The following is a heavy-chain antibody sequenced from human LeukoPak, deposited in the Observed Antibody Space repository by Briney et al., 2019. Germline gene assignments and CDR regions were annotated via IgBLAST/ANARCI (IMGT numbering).Heavy chain of an antibody. V-gene: IGHV3-9*01. CDR2: ISWNSGSI. D-gene: IGHD2-15*01. CDR3: AKDQDIVDYYGMDV. J-gene: IGHJ6*02. CDR1: GFTFDDYA. Sequence: QPGRSLRLSCAASGFTFDDYAMHWVRQAPGKCLEGVSGISWNSGSIGYADSVKGRFTISRDNAKNSLYLQMNSLRAEDTALYYCAKDQDIVDYYGMDVWGQGTTVTVSS.